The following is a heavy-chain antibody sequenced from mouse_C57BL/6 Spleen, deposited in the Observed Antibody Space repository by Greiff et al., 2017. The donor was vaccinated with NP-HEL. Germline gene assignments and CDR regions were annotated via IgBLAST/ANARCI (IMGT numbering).Heavy chain of an antibody. D-gene: IGHD2-14*01. V-gene: IGHV1-50*01. J-gene: IGHJ2*01. CDR3: ARGHNWYEDYFDY. CDR1: GYTFTSYW. Sequence: QLQQPGAELVKPGASVKLSCKASGYTFTSYWMQWVKQRPGQGLEWSGESDPSDSYTNYNQKFKGKAKLTVDTSSSPAYMQLSSLTSEDSAVDYCARGHNWYEDYFDYWGQGTTLTVSS. CDR2: SDPSDSYT.